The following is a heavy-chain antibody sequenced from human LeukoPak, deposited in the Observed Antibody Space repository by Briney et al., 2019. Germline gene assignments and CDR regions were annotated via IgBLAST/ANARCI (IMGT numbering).Heavy chain of an antibody. D-gene: IGHD6-6*01. V-gene: IGHV3-23*01. CDR1: GFTFSSYA. J-gene: IGHJ5*02. CDR3: ARGLSMASNWFDP. CDR2: ISGSGDST. Sequence: GGSLRLSCAASGFTFSSYAINCVRQAPGKGLEWVSAISGSGDSTYYADSVKGRFTISRDNSKNTLYLQMNSLRAEDTAVYYCARGLSMASNWFDPWGQGTLVTVSS.